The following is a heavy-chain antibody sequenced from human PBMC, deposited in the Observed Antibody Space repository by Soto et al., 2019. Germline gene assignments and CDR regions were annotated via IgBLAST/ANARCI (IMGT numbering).Heavy chain of an antibody. CDR2: IYYNGNT. V-gene: IGHV4-59*11. J-gene: IGHJ4*02. CDR3: TRANWYSEY. CDR1: GDSISNHY. D-gene: IGHD7-27*01. Sequence: SETLSLTCTVSGDSISNHYSSWIRQPPGKGLEWIGYIYYNGNTNYNPPLKSRVTMSVDTSKNQISLKLSSVIAADTAVYYCTRANWYSEYWGQGTLVTVSS.